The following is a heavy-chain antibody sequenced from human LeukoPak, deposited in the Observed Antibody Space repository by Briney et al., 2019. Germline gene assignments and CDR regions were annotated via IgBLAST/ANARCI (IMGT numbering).Heavy chain of an antibody. Sequence: SETLSLTCAVSGYSISSGYYWGWIRQPPGKGLEWIGSIYHSGSTYYNPPLKSRVTISVDTSKNQFSLKLSSVTAADTAVYYCARDVGPPRGYCSSTSCFSPLFDPWGQGTLVTVSS. J-gene: IGHJ5*02. CDR1: GYSISSGYY. CDR2: IYHSGST. CDR3: ARDVGPPRGYCSSTSCFSPLFDP. V-gene: IGHV4-38-2*02. D-gene: IGHD2-2*01.